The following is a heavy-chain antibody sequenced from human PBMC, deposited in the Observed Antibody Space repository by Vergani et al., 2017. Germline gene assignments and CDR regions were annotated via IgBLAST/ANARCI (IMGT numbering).Heavy chain of an antibody. D-gene: IGHD3-10*01. CDR1: GYTFTSYD. J-gene: IGHJ4*02. CDR2: MNPNSGNT. V-gene: IGHV1-8*01. CDR3: ATYYYGSGSYPFDY. Sequence: QVQLVQSGAEVKKPGASVKVSCKASGYTFTSYDINWVRQATGQGLEWMGWMNPNSGNTGYAQKFQGRVTITADESTSTAYMELSSLRSEDTAVYYCATYYYGSGSYPFDYWGQGTLVTVSS.